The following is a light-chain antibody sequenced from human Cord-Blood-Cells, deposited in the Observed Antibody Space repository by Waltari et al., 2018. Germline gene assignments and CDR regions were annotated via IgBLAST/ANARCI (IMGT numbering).Light chain of an antibody. J-gene: IGLJ3*02. V-gene: IGLV1-40*01. CDR3: QSYDSSLRGSWV. CDR1: SSNIGAGYD. CDR2: GNS. Sequence: QSVLTQPPSVSGAPGQRVTISCTGSSSNIGAGYDVHWYQQLPGTAPKLLIYGNSKRPSGVPDRFSGSKSGTSASLAITGLQAEDEADYYCQSYDSSLRGSWVFGGGTKLTVL.